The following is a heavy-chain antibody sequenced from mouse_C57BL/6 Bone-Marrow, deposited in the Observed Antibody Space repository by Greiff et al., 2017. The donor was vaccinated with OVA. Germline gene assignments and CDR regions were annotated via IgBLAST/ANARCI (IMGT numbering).Heavy chain of an antibody. D-gene: IGHD2-3*01. CDR1: GYTFTSYG. Sequence: QVQLQQSGAELARPGASVKLSCKASGYTFTSYGISWVKQRTGQGLEWIGEIYPRSGNTYYTEKFKGKATLTADKSSSTANMGLRSLTSEDSAVYFCARSGWLLPWFAYWGQGTLVTVSA. CDR3: ARSGWLLPWFAY. CDR2: IYPRSGNT. V-gene: IGHV1-81*01. J-gene: IGHJ3*01.